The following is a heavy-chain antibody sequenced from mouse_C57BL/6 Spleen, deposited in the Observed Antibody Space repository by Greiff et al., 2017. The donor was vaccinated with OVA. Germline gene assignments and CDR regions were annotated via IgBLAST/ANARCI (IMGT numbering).Heavy chain of an antibody. J-gene: IGHJ1*03. CDR3: ASGRYFDV. CDR2: ISDGGSYT. V-gene: IGHV5-4*03. CDR1: GFTFSSYA. Sequence: EVKVVESGGGLVKPGGSLKLSCAASGFTFSSYAMSWVRQTPEKRLEWVATISDGGSYTYYPDNVKGRFTISRDNAKNNLYLQMSHLKSEDTAMYYCASGRYFDVWGTGTTVTVSS.